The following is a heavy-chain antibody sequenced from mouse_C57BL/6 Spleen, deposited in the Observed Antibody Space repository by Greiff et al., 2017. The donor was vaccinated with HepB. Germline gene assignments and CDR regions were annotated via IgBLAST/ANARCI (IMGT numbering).Heavy chain of an antibody. CDR2: INPSNGGT. Sequence: QVQLQQPGTELVKPGASVKLSCKASGYTFTSYWMHWVKQRPGQGLEWIGNINPSNGGTNYNEKFKSKATLTVDKSSSTAYMQLSSLTSEDSAVYYCAREGLYYGSSYVVWFAYWGQGTLVTVSA. CDR1: GYTFTSYW. J-gene: IGHJ3*01. V-gene: IGHV1-53*01. CDR3: AREGLYYGSSYVVWFAY. D-gene: IGHD1-1*01.